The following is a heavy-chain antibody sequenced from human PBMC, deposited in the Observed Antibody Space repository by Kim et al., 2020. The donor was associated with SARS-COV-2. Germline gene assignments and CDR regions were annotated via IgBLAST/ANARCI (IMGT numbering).Heavy chain of an antibody. CDR2: INAGNDNK. D-gene: IGHD2-2*01. V-gene: IGHV1-3*01. CDR3: ARSLGYCSDTSCFSIDV. CDR1: GYTVTTYA. Sequence: ASVKVSCKASGYTVTTYAMHWVRQAPGQRLEWMGWINAGNDNKNFSQKFQGRLTITRDTSASTVSMELSSLRSEDTAVYYCARSLGYCSDTSCFSIDVWGQGTTVTVSS. J-gene: IGHJ6*02.